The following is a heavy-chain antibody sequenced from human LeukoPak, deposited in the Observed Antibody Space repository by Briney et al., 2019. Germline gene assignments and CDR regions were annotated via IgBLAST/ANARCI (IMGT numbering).Heavy chain of an antibody. J-gene: IGHJ4*02. CDR1: GFTFSSYW. Sequence: GGSLRLSCAASGFTFSSYWMSWVRQAPGKGLEWVANIKQDGSEKYYVDSVKGRFTISRDNAKNSLYPQMNSLRAEDTAVYYCARDQYCSSTSCYDYWGQGTLVTVSS. CDR3: ARDQYCSSTSCYDY. D-gene: IGHD2-2*01. CDR2: IKQDGSEK. V-gene: IGHV3-7*01.